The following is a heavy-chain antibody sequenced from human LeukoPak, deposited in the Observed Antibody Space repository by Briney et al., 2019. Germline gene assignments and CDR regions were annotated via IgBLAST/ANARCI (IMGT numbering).Heavy chain of an antibody. V-gene: IGHV1-69*01. CDR3: ARAELYCTSTSCPTDYYYYYMDV. Sequence: SVKVSCKASGGTFSSYAISWVRQAPGQGLEWMGGIIPIFGTANYAQKFQGRVTITADESTSTAYMELSSLRSEDTAVYYCARAELYCTSTSCPTDYYYYYMDVWGKGTTVTVSS. CDR2: IIPIFGTA. CDR1: GGTFSSYA. J-gene: IGHJ6*03. D-gene: IGHD2-2*01.